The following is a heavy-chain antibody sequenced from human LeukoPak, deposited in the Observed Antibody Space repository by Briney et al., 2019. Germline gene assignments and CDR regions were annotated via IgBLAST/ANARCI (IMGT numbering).Heavy chain of an antibody. CDR3: GGSEDGYIDY. Sequence: PGGSLRLSCAASGFTFTRHWMHWVRQAPGKGLAWVSRIKTDGTNTIYADFVEGRFTISRDNARNTLYLQMSSLRAGATAVYYCGGSEDGYIDYWGQGTLVTVSS. CDR2: IKTDGTNT. D-gene: IGHD5-24*01. CDR1: GFTFTRHW. J-gene: IGHJ4*02. V-gene: IGHV3-74*01.